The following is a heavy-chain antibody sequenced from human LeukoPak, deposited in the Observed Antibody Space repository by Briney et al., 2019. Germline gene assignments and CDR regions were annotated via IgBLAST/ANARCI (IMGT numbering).Heavy chain of an antibody. Sequence: GGSLRLSCAASGFTFSSYGMHWIRQAPGKGLEWVAVISYDGSNKYYADSVKGRFTISRDNSKNTLYLQMNSLRAEDTAVYYCAKDASAARLVDYWGQGTLVTVSS. J-gene: IGHJ4*02. D-gene: IGHD6-6*01. CDR3: AKDASAARLVDY. CDR1: GFTFSSYG. V-gene: IGHV3-30*18. CDR2: ISYDGSNK.